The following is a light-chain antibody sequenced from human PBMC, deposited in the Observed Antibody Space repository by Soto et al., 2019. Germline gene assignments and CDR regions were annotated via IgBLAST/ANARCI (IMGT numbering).Light chain of an antibody. Sequence: QSVLTQPPSVSGAPGQRVTISCTGSSSNIGAGYDVHWYQQLPGTAPKLLIYGNSNRPSGVPDRSSGSKSGTSASLAISGLRSEDEADYYCAAWDDSLSGVVFGGGTKLTVL. J-gene: IGLJ2*01. CDR1: SSNIGAGYD. CDR2: GNS. CDR3: AAWDDSLSGVV. V-gene: IGLV1-40*01.